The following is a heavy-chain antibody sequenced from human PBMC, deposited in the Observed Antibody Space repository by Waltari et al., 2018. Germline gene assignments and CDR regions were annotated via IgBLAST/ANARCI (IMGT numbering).Heavy chain of an antibody. J-gene: IGHJ4*02. CDR3: ATLDTHHY. CDR2: VDPEDGET. V-gene: IGHV1-69-2*01. D-gene: IGHD2-2*02. Sequence: EAQLVQSGAEVKKPGESLTISCKASGYTFTAYYMHWVQQAPGKGLEWRGRVDPEDGETIYAEKFQGRVTITADTSTDTAYMELSSLRSEDTAVYYCATLDTHHYWGQGTLVTVSS. CDR1: GYTFTAYY.